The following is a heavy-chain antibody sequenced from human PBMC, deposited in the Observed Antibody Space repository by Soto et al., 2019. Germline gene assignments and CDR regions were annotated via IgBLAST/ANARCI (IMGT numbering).Heavy chain of an antibody. CDR3: ARYCSSTSCDHYFDY. V-gene: IGHV1-18*01. CDR1: GYSFTSYG. D-gene: IGHD2-2*01. Sequence: ASVKVSCKASGYSFTSYGISWVRRAPGQGLEWMGWISPYNGDTNYAQKLQGRVTMTTDTSTSTAYMELRSLRSDDTAVYYCARYCSSTSCDHYFDYWGQGTLVTVSS. CDR2: ISPYNGDT. J-gene: IGHJ4*02.